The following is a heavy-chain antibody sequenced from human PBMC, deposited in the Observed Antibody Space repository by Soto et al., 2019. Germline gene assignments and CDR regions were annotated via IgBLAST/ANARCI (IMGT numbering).Heavy chain of an antibody. CDR1: GYTFTTYD. CDR2: ISTYNCNT. J-gene: IGHJ6*02. V-gene: IGHV1-18*01. CDR3: ARDPYHVLMVNAPNLYGMDV. D-gene: IGHD2-8*01. Sequence: QVQLVPSGAEVKKPGASVKVSCKASGYTFTTYDISWVRQAPGQGLEWMGRISTYNCNTNYPQSLQGRLTMTTDTSTTTAYMELRSLRSDDTAVYYCARDPYHVLMVNAPNLYGMDVWGQGTTVTVSS.